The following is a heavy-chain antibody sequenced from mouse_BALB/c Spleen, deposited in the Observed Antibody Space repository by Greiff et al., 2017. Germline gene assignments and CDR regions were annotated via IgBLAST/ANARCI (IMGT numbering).Heavy chain of an antibody. Sequence: EVQGVESGGGLVKPGGSLKLSCAASGFTFSDYYMYWVRQTPEKRLEWVATISDGGSYTYYPDSVKGRFTISRDNAKNNLYLQMSSLKSEDTAMYYCARGPDFDYWGQGTTLTVSS. CDR3: ARGPDFDY. CDR2: ISDGGSYT. V-gene: IGHV5-4*02. CDR1: GFTFSDYY. J-gene: IGHJ2*01.